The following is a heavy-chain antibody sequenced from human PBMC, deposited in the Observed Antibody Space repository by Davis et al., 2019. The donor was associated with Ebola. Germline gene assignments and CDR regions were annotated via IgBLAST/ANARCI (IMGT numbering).Heavy chain of an antibody. Sequence: PGGSLRLSCAASGFTFDDYAMHWVRQAPGKGLEWVSGISWNSGSIGYADSVKGRFTISRDNAKNSLYLQMNSLRAEDTALYYCAKDFHSRGRRIAFDIWGQGTMVTVSS. CDR1: GFTFDDYA. CDR3: AKDFHSRGRRIAFDI. J-gene: IGHJ3*02. D-gene: IGHD1-26*01. CDR2: ISWNSGSI. V-gene: IGHV3-9*01.